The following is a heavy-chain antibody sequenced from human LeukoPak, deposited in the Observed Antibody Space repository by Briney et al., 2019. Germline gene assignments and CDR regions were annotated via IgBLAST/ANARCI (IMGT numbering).Heavy chain of an antibody. D-gene: IGHD6-19*01. CDR1: GFTFSSYW. Sequence: GGSLRLSCAASGFTFSSYWMNWVRQAAGKGLEWVANIKKDGSERYYVDSVKGRSTISRDNAKNSLYLQMDSLRAEDTAVYYCAGGSGWLIDYWGQGTLVTVSS. V-gene: IGHV3-7*03. CDR3: AGGSGWLIDY. CDR2: IKKDGSER. J-gene: IGHJ4*02.